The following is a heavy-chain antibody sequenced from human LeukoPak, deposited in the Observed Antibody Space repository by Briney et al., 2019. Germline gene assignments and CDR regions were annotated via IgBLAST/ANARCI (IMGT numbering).Heavy chain of an antibody. D-gene: IGHD2-2*01. J-gene: IGHJ4*02. V-gene: IGHV1-69*04. Sequence: SVKVSCKASGGTFSSYTISWVRQAPGQGLEWMGRIIPILGIANYAQKFQGRVTITADKSTSTAYMELSSLRSEDTAAYYCARESSLSQGVPFDYWGQGTLVTVSS. CDR2: IIPILGIA. CDR3: ARESSLSQGVPFDY. CDR1: GGTFSSYT.